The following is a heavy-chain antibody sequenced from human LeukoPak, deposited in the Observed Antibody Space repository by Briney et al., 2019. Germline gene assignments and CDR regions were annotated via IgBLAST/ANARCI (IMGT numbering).Heavy chain of an antibody. J-gene: IGHJ6*02. CDR2: IYYSGST. CDR3: ARTKVHCSSTSCYVRGAYYYYGMDV. D-gene: IGHD2-2*01. Sequence: SETLSLTCTVSGGSISSSSYYWGWIRQPPGKGLEWIGSIYYSGSTYYNPSLKSRVTISVDTSKNQFSLKLSSVTAADTAVYYCARTKVHCSSTSCYVRGAYYYYGMDVWGQGTTVTVSS. CDR1: GGSISSSSYY. V-gene: IGHV4-39*01.